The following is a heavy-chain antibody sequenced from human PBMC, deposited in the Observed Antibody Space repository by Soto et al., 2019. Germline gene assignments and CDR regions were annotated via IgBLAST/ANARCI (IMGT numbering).Heavy chain of an antibody. CDR1: GYTFTGYY. CDR3: ARGFYYMDV. Sequence: ASVKVSCKASGYTFTGYYMHWVRLAPGQGLEWMGWINPNSGGTNYAQKFQGRVTMTRNTSISTAYMELNSLRSEDTAVYYCARGFYYMDVWGKGTTVTVSS. CDR2: INPNSGGT. V-gene: IGHV1-2*02. J-gene: IGHJ6*03.